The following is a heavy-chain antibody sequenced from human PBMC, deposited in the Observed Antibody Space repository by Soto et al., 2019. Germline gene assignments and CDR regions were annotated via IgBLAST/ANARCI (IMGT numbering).Heavy chain of an antibody. CDR2: VYFTGTT. J-gene: IGHJ5*01. D-gene: IGHD5-12*01. V-gene: IGHV4-31*03. CDR3: ATDGSGTANWIDP. CDR1: GGSLIIGGFY. Sequence: SETLSLTCTVSGGSLIIGGFYWSWLRQRPAKVLEWIGYVYFTGTTYYNPSLKSRVTISADTSKGQFSLQLRSVTAAGTVLYYCATDGSGTANWIDPLCEGTLVT.